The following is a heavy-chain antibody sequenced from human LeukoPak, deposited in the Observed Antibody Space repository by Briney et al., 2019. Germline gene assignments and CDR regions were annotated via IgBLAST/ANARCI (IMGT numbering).Heavy chain of an antibody. CDR3: ARGYIDNLGYSPRSAFDK. Sequence: GGSLRLSCAASGFPFSSYWMSWVRQAPGKGLEWVSAISGSGGSTYYADSVKGRFTISRDNSKNTLYLQMNSLRAEDTAVYYCARGYIDNLGYSPRSAFDKWGQGTLVTVSS. J-gene: IGHJ4*02. V-gene: IGHV3-23*01. CDR1: GFPFSSYW. CDR2: ISGSGGST. D-gene: IGHD3-22*01.